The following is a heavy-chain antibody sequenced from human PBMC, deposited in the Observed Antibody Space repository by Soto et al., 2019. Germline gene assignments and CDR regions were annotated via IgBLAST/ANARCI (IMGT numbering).Heavy chain of an antibody. V-gene: IGHV3-15*07. D-gene: IGHD2-15*01. Sequence: QLVESGGCLVRPGGSLRLSCSAYGFSISSAWMNWVRQAPGKGLEWVGRIKTKIEGETTHYAAPVNGRFTVSRDDSKNMLYLQMNSLKAADTALYYCTTGSVEGVWGQGTTVTVSS. J-gene: IGHJ6*02. CDR2: IKTKIEGETT. CDR3: TTGSVEGV. CDR1: GFSISSAW.